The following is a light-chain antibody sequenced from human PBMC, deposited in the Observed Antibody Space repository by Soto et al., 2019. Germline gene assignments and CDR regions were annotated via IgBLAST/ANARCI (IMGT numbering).Light chain of an antibody. CDR2: GAS. J-gene: IGKJ2*01. CDR3: QQYCSSPPYT. V-gene: IGKV3-20*01. Sequence: EIVLTQSPGTLSLSPGERATLSCRASQSVSSSYLAWYQQKPGQATRLLIYGASSMATGIPDRFSGSGSWTDFTLTISRREPEDFAVYYCQQYCSSPPYTFGQGTKLEIK. CDR1: QSVSSSY.